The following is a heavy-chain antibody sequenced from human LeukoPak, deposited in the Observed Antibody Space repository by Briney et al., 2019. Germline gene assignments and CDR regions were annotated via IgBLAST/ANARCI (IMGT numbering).Heavy chain of an antibody. CDR2: IKQDGSEK. V-gene: IGHV3-7*01. Sequence: GGSLRLSCAASGITFSSYWMSWVRQAPGKGLEWVASIKQDGSEKYYVDSVKGRFTISRDNAKNSLYLQMNSLRAEDTAVYYCARASPPPSPYYFDYWGQGTLVTVSS. J-gene: IGHJ4*02. CDR3: ARASPPPSPYYFDY. CDR1: GITFSSYW.